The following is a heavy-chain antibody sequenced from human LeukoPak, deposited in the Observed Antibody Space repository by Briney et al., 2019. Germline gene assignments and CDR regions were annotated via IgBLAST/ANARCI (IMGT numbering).Heavy chain of an antibody. V-gene: IGHV3-30*18. Sequence: GRSLRLSCAASGLTFSSYGMHWVRQAPGKGLEWVAVISYDGSNKYYADSVKGRFTISRDNSKNTLYLQMNSLRAEDTAVYYCAKGEWEPHYYYGMDVWGQGTTVTVSS. J-gene: IGHJ6*02. CDR3: AKGEWEPHYYYGMDV. D-gene: IGHD1-26*01. CDR1: GLTFSSYG. CDR2: ISYDGSNK.